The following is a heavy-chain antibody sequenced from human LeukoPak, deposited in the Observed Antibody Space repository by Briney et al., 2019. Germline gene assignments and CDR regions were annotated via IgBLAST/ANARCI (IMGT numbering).Heavy chain of an antibody. CDR2: INAYNGNT. CDR3: ARDMGVRIHHDQ. Sequence: ASVKVSCKASGGTFTSYSISWVRQAPGQGLEWMGWINAYNGNTNYAQKRLVRVTMTTNTSTITAYMELRSLSSDDTAVYYCARDMGVRIHHDQWGGGTVVHVSS. CDR1: GGTFTSYS. J-gene: IGHJ4*02. D-gene: IGHD1-26*01. V-gene: IGHV1-18*01.